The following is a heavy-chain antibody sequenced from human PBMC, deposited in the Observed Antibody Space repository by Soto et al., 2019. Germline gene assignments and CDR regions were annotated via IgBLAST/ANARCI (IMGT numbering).Heavy chain of an antibody. V-gene: IGHV3-21*01. CDR2: ILSSSGSI. CDR1: GVTFSSFS. J-gene: IGHJ6*03. CDR3: ARDYGEQLVRRGFYYYYMDV. D-gene: IGHD6-6*01. Sequence: EVQLVESGGGLVKPGGSLRLSCAASGVTFSSFSFNWVRQAPGKGLEWVSFILSSSGSIYYAASVKGRFTISRDNAKNSLYLQMNSLKDEDTAVYYCARDYGEQLVRRGFYYYYMDVWGKGTTVTVSS.